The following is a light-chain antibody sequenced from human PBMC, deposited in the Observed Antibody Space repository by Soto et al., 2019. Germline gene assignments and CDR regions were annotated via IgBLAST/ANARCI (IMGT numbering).Light chain of an antibody. V-gene: IGKV3-15*01. CDR3: QQYNNWPLT. CDR1: QSVSSN. J-gene: IGKJ4*01. Sequence: IVMSQYPATLSVSPGERATLSCRASQSVSSNLAWYQQKPGQAPRLLIYGASTRATGIPARFSGSGSETEFTLTISSLQSEDFAVYYCQQYNNWPLTFGGGTKVDIK. CDR2: GAS.